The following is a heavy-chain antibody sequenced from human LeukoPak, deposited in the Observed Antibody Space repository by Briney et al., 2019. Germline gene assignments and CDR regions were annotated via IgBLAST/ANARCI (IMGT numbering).Heavy chain of an antibody. CDR1: GFTFSSYS. Sequence: PGGSLRLSCAASGFTFSSYSMNWVRQAPGKGLEWVSYISSSSSTIYYADSVKGRFTISRDNAKNSLYLQMNSLRAEDTAVYYCARGTTILPYSSSWYRVTKFDPWGQGTLVTVSS. D-gene: IGHD6-13*01. CDR2: ISSSSSTI. CDR3: ARGTTILPYSSSWYRVTKFDP. V-gene: IGHV3-48*01. J-gene: IGHJ5*02.